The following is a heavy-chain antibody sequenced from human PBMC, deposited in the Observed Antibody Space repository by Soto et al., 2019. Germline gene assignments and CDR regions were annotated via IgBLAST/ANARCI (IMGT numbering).Heavy chain of an antibody. CDR1: GFTFSSYA. J-gene: IGHJ6*02. V-gene: IGHV3-23*01. Sequence: GGSLRLSCAASGFTFSSYAMSWVRQAPGKGLEWVSAISGSGGSTYYADSVKRRFTISRDNSKNTLYLQMNSLRAEDTAVYYCAKEPDFWSGSYYYYYGMDAWGQGTTVTVSS. D-gene: IGHD3-3*01. CDR2: ISGSGGST. CDR3: AKEPDFWSGSYYYYYGMDA.